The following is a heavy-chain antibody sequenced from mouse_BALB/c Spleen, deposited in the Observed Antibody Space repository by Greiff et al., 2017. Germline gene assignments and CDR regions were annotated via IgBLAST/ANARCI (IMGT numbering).Heavy chain of an antibody. V-gene: IGHV14-3*02. CDR1: GFNIKDTY. J-gene: IGHJ4*01. CDR2: IDPANGNT. D-gene: IGHD1-1*01. CDR3: ARGYGSRYAMDY. Sequence: EVQLQQSGAELVKPGASVKLSCTASGFNIKDTYMHWVNQRPEQGLEWIGRIDPANGNTKYDPKFQGKATITADTSSNTAYLQLSSLTSEDTAVYYCARGYGSRYAMDYWGQGTSVTVSS.